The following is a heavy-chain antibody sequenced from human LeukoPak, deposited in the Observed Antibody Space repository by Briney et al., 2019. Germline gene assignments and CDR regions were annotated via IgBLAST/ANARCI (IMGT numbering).Heavy chain of an antibody. V-gene: IGHV1-18*01. J-gene: IGHJ6*02. D-gene: IGHD3-3*01. CDR3: ARDSSLSRFPYYDFWSGYYTLQNRGMDV. CDR1: GYTFTNYG. Sequence: GASVKVSCKASGYTFTNYGISWVRQAPGQGLEWMGWISAYNGNTNYAQKFQGRVTMTTDTSTSTVYMELRSLRSDDTAVYYCARDSSLSRFPYYDFWSGYYTLQNRGMDVWGQGTTVTVSS. CDR2: ISAYNGNT.